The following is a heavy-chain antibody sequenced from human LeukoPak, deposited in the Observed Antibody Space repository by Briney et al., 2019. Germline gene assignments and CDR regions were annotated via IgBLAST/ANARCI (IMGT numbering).Heavy chain of an antibody. D-gene: IGHD4-11*01. CDR2: ISGSGISR. V-gene: IGHV3-23*01. CDR1: GLPFSSYW. Sequence: PGGPLRLSCEASGLPFSSYWMTWVRQAPGKGLEWVLGISGSGISRGYADSVKGRFTISRDNSKNTVLLQMDSLRAEDTAIYYYAKRSGVYSDNSGVFDYWGQGSLVTVSS. J-gene: IGHJ4*02. CDR3: AKRSGVYSDNSGVFDY.